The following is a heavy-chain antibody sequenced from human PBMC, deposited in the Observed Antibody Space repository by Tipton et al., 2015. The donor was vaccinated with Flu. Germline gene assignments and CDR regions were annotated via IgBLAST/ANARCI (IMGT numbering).Heavy chain of an antibody. CDR1: SGPIRSTNYF. J-gene: IGHJ4*02. V-gene: IGHV4-39*01. CDR3: ARVGPYSSFDY. CDR2: IYPSGTT. D-gene: IGHD6-13*01. Sequence: TLSLTCTVSSGPIRSTNYFCAWIRQPPGKRLELIGSIYPSGTTYYNPSLKSRVTISVDTSKSQFSLMLRSVTAADTAVYYCARVGPYSSFDYWGQGTLVTVSS.